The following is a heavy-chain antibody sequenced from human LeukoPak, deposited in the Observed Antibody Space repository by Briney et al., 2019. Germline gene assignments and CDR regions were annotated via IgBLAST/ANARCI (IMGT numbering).Heavy chain of an antibody. CDR2: IYYSGST. J-gene: IGHJ5*02. Sequence: SETLSLTCTVSGGSISSYYWSWIRQPPGKGLEWIGYIYYSGSTNYNPSLKSRVTISVDTSKNQFSLKLSSVTAADTAVYYCARDQIYDSNGYTNWFDPWGQGTLVTVSS. CDR3: ARDQIYDSNGYTNWFDP. D-gene: IGHD3-22*01. V-gene: IGHV4-59*01. CDR1: GGSISSYY.